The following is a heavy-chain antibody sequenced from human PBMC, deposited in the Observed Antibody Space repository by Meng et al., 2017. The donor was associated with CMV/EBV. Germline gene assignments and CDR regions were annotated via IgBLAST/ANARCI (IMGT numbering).Heavy chain of an antibody. CDR2: INHSGST. CDR1: GGSFSCYY. V-gene: IGHV4-34*01. CDR3: AGGIAAAGTRYFDY. Sequence: QVQLQQGGAGLLKPSETLSLTCAAYGGSFSCYYWSWIRQPPGKGLEWIGEINHSGSTNYNPSLKSRVTISVDTSKNQFSLKLSSVTAADTAVYYCAGGIAAAGTRYFDYWGQGTLVTVSS. D-gene: IGHD6-13*01. J-gene: IGHJ4*02.